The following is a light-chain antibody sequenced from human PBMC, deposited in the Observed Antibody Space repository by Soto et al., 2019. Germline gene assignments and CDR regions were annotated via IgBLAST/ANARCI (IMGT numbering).Light chain of an antibody. CDR2: EVS. V-gene: IGLV2-14*01. Sequence: AVLTEPASVSGSPALSITISFTGTSSDVGGYKYVSWYQQHPGKAPKLMIYEVSNRPSGVSNRFSGYKSGNTASLTISGLQAEDEADYYCSSYTSRSALDVFGTGTKVTVL. CDR1: SSDVGGYKY. J-gene: IGLJ1*01. CDR3: SSYTSRSALDV.